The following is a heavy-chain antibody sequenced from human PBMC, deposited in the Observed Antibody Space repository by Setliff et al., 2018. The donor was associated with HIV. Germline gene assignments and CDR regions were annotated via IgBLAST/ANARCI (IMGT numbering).Heavy chain of an antibody. V-gene: IGHV4-39*07. CDR3: ARVSSRGIAARPPLFDY. D-gene: IGHD6-6*01. CDR1: GGSISSSSYY. J-gene: IGHJ4*02. CDR2: IYYSGST. Sequence: SGDLSLTCTVSGGSISSSSYYWGWIRQPPGKGLEWIGSIYYSGSTYYNPSLKSRVTISVDTSKNQFSLKLSSVTAADTAVYYCARVSSRGIAARPPLFDYWGQGTLVTVSS.